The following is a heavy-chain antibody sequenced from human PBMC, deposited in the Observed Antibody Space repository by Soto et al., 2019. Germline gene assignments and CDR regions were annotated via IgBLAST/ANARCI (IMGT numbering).Heavy chain of an antibody. Sequence: ASVKVSCKASGYTFTSYGISWVRQAPGQGLEGMGWISAYNGNTNYAQKLQGRVTMTTDTSTSTADMELRSLRSDDTAVYYCARAGICSSTSCYWSYYYYGMDVWGKGTTVTVSS. D-gene: IGHD2-2*01. CDR3: ARAGICSSTSCYWSYYYYGMDV. CDR1: GYTFTSYG. J-gene: IGHJ6*04. V-gene: IGHV1-18*01. CDR2: ISAYNGNT.